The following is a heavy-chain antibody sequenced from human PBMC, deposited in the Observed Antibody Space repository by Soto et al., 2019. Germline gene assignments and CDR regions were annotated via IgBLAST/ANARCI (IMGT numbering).Heavy chain of an antibody. J-gene: IGHJ6*02. CDR2: ISAYNGNT. Sequence: ASVKVSCKASGYTFTSYGISWLRQAPGQGLEWMGWISAYNGNTNYAQKLQGRVTMTTDTSTSTAYMELRSLRSDDTAVYYCARLGYCSSTSCYYYYYYGMDVWGQGTTVTVSS. CDR3: ARLGYCSSTSCYYYYYYGMDV. V-gene: IGHV1-18*01. D-gene: IGHD2-2*01. CDR1: GYTFTSYG.